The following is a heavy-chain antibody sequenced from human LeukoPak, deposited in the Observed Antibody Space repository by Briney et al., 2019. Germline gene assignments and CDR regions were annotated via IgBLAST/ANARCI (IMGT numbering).Heavy chain of an antibody. CDR3: ARSYNYGSGSYSGFGY. Sequence: SETLSLTCTVSGGSISSYFWSWIRQPPGKGLEWIGYIYFTGSTNYNYNPSLRSRVTLSVDTSKNHFSLTVSSVTAADTAVYYCARSYNYGSGSYSGFGYWGQGTLVIVSS. D-gene: IGHD3-10*01. J-gene: IGHJ4*02. CDR2: IYFTGST. V-gene: IGHV4-59*01. CDR1: GGSISSYF.